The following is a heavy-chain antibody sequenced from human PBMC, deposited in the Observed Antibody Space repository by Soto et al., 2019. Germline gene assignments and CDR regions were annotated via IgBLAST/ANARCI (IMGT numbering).Heavy chain of an antibody. CDR2: ISYDGSKK. CDR3: AKDTYYHDTSGYYVSDH. Sequence: PGGSLRLSCAASGFAFSSYGIHWFRQAPGKGLEWVAGISYDGSKKYYADSVKGQFTISRDNSENTLRLQMDGLRADDTAVYYCAKDTYYHDTSGYYVSDHWGQGTLVTVSS. D-gene: IGHD3-22*01. CDR1: GFAFSSYG. J-gene: IGHJ4*02. V-gene: IGHV3-30*18.